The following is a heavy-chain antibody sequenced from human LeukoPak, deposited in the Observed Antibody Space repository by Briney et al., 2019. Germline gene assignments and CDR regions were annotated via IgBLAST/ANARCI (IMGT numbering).Heavy chain of an antibody. D-gene: IGHD1-26*01. CDR1: GFTFSPYT. Sequence: PGGSLRLSCAASGFTFSPYTMNWVRQAPGKGLEWVSSITSSSSYIYYADSVKGRFTISRDNAKNSLYLQMNSLRAEDTAVYYCARGLVGATVRNYFDYWGQGTLATVSS. J-gene: IGHJ4*02. V-gene: IGHV3-21*01. CDR2: ITSSSSYI. CDR3: ARGLVGATVRNYFDY.